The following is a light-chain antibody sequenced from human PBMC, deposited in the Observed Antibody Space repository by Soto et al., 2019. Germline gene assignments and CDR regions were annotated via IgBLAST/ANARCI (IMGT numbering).Light chain of an antibody. V-gene: IGKV3-20*01. CDR2: GAS. CDR3: QQYVGLPRT. Sequence: EIVFTQSPCTLSLSPGERATLSCRASQSVSSNYLAWYQQTPGQAPRLLIYGASSRATGIPDRFSGSGSGTDFTLTISRLEPEDFAVYYCQQYVGLPRTFGQGTKVDIK. J-gene: IGKJ1*01. CDR1: QSVSSNY.